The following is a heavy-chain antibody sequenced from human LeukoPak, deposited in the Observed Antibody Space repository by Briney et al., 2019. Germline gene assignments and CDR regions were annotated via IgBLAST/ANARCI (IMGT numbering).Heavy chain of an antibody. CDR1: GFTFNTYT. Sequence: GGSLRLSCAASGFTFNTYTMNWVRQAPGKGLEWVSYISGSSGIIDYADSVRGRFTISRDNAKNSLYLQMNSLRAEDTAVYFCARDPRKSSSWYWDYWGQGTLVTVSS. V-gene: IGHV3-48*01. J-gene: IGHJ4*02. D-gene: IGHD6-13*01. CDR2: ISGSSGII. CDR3: ARDPRKSSSWYWDY.